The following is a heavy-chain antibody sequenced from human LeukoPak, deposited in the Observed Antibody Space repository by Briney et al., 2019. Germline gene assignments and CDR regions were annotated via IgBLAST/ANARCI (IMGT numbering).Heavy chain of an antibody. CDR1: GGSISSYY. J-gene: IGHJ4*02. D-gene: IGHD3-22*01. Sequence: SETLSLTCSVSGGSISSYYWSWIRQPPGKGLEWIGYIYYSGSTNYNPSLKSRVTISVDTSKNQFSLKLSSVTAADTAVYYRARDRDSSGYYAAEFDYWGQGTLVTVSS. V-gene: IGHV4-59*01. CDR3: ARDRDSSGYYAAEFDY. CDR2: IYYSGST.